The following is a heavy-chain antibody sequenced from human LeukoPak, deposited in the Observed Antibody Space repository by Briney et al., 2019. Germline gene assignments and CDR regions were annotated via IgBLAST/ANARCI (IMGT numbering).Heavy chain of an antibody. J-gene: IGHJ4*02. CDR1: GFTFSSYS. V-gene: IGHV3-23*01. D-gene: IGHD2-2*01. Sequence: GGSLRLSCAASGFTFSSYSMNWVRLAPGKGLEWVSAISGSGGSTYYADSVKGRFTISRDNSKNTLYLQMNSLRAEDTAVYYCAKDRASSSDYFDYWGQGTLVTVSS. CDR2: ISGSGGST. CDR3: AKDRASSSDYFDY.